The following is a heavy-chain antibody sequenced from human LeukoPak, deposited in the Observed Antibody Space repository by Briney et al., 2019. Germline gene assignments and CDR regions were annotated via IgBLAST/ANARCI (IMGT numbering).Heavy chain of an antibody. J-gene: IGHJ3*02. CDR3: ARHLDSSGYDAFDI. CDR2: IYYSGST. D-gene: IGHD3-22*01. V-gene: IGHV4-61*05. Sequence: SETLSLTCTVSGGSISSSSYYWGWIRQPPGKGLEWIGYIYYSGSTNYNPSLKSRVTISVDTSKNQFSLKLSSVTAADTAVYYCARHLDSSGYDAFDIWGQGTMVTVSS. CDR1: GGSISSSSYY.